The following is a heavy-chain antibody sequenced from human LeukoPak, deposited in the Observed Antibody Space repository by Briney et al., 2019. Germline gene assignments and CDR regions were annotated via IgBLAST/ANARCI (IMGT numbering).Heavy chain of an antibody. Sequence: GSSVKVSCEASGGTFSSYAISWVRQAPGQGLEWMGRIIPILGIANYAQKFQGRVTITADKSTSTAYMELSSLRSEDTAVYYCATLYYYDSSGYTFDYWGQGTLVTVSS. CDR3: ATLYYYDSSGYTFDY. D-gene: IGHD3-22*01. CDR1: GGTFSSYA. V-gene: IGHV1-69*04. J-gene: IGHJ4*02. CDR2: IIPILGIA.